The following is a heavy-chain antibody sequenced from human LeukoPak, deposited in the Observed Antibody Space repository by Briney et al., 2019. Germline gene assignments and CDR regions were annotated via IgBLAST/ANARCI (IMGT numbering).Heavy chain of an antibody. CDR1: RFLFSNWA. CDR3: PSGGTTGTTSPFTAFDI. V-gene: IGHV3-23*01. D-gene: IGHD1-1*01. J-gene: IGHJ3*02. CDR2: ISGRGDST. Sequence: PGGSVRLSCAASRFLFSNWAMNGAREARGKGWEWGSAISGRGDSTYCADAVEGRFTISRDISENGLSREVDRVRCEDTAVYYCPSGGTTGTTSPFTAFDIWRRPTIISVSS.